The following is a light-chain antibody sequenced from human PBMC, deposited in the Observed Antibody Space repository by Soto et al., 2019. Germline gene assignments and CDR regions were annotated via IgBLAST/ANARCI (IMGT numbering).Light chain of an antibody. CDR2: SNY. Sequence: QSVLTQPPSASVTPGQRVTISCSGSSSNIGSNTVNWYQHLPGTAPKLLIYSNYQRPSGVPDRFSGSKSGTSASLVISGLQSEDEADYYCAAWDDSLNGHYVFGTGTKVTVL. CDR3: AAWDDSLNGHYV. CDR1: SSNIGSNT. V-gene: IGLV1-44*01. J-gene: IGLJ1*01.